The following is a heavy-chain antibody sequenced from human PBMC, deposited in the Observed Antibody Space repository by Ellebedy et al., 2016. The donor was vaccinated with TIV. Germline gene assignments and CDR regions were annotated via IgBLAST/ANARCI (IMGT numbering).Heavy chain of an antibody. CDR1: GFTFSSYG. J-gene: IGHJ4*02. CDR2: LAYDGSNK. V-gene: IGHV3-30*03. CDR3: AREQQLGTIDY. D-gene: IGHD6-13*01. Sequence: PGGSLRLSCAASGFTFSSYGMHWVRQAPGKGLVWVASLAYDGSNKFYADSVKGRFTISRDNSKNTLYLQMNSLRAEDTAVYYCAREQQLGTIDYWGQGTLVTVSS.